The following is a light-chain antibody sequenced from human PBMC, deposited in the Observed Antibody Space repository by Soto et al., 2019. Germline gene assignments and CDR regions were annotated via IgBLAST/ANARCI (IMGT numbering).Light chain of an antibody. Sequence: EIVMTQSPATLSVSPGERATLSCRASQSIGSNLAWYQQKPGQAPRLLIYGASSRATGIPDRFSGSGSGTDFTLTISRLEPEDFAVYYCHQYGSSAWTFGHGTKVDIK. CDR2: GAS. J-gene: IGKJ1*01. CDR1: QSIGSN. CDR3: HQYGSSAWT. V-gene: IGKV3-20*01.